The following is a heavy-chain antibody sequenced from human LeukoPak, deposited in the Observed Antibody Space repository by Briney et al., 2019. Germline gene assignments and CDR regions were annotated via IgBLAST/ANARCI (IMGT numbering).Heavy chain of an antibody. J-gene: IGHJ3*02. CDR3: ARHGAAADAFDI. D-gene: IGHD6-13*01. CDR2: ISGSGGST. Sequence: GGSLRLSCAASGFNFRTYSMSWVRQAPGKGLEWVSAISGSGGSTYYADSVKGRFTISRDNSKNTLYLQMNSLRAEDTAVYYCARHGAAADAFDIWGQGTMVTVSS. CDR1: GFNFRTYS. V-gene: IGHV3-23*01.